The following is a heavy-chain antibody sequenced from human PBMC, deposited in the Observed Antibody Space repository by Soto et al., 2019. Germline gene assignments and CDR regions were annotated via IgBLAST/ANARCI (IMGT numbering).Heavy chain of an antibody. V-gene: IGHV3-23*01. J-gene: IGHJ4*02. D-gene: IGHD5-18*01. Sequence: GGSLRLSCAASGFTFSSYAMSWVRQAPGKGLEWVSAISGSGGSTYYADSVKGRFTISRDNSKNTLYLQMNSLRAEDTAVYYCAKSFRGYSYGSIARFDYWGQGTLVTVSS. CDR1: GFTFSSYA. CDR3: AKSFRGYSYGSIARFDY. CDR2: ISGSGGST.